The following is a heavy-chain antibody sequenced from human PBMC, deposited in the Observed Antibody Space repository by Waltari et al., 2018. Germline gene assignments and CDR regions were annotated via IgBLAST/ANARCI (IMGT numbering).Heavy chain of an antibody. Sequence: EVQLVESGGGLIQPGGSLRLSCAASGFTVSNNYMSWVRRAPGKGLEGVSVTFSGGSTFDADSVKGRLTISRDNSKTSLYLQMNSLRAEDTAVYYCAGGPSSSIGIWFDPWGQGTLVTVSS. V-gene: IGHV3-53*01. D-gene: IGHD6-13*01. CDR1: GFTVSNNY. J-gene: IGHJ5*02. CDR3: AGGPSSSIGIWFDP. CDR2: TFSGGST.